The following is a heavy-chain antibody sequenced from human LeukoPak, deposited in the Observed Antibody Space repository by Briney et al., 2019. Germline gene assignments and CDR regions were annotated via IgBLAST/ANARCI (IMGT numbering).Heavy chain of an antibody. V-gene: IGHV4-34*01. J-gene: IGHJ4*02. CDR2: INHSGST. D-gene: IGHD3-3*01. CDR3: ARGRRFWSGLRGSSFDY. CDR1: GGSFSGYY. Sequence: SETLSLTCAVYGGSFSGYYWSWIRQPPGKGLEWIGEINHSGSTNYNPSLKSRGTISVDTSKNQFSLKLSSVTAADTAVYYCARGRRFWSGLRGSSFDYWGQGTLVTVSS.